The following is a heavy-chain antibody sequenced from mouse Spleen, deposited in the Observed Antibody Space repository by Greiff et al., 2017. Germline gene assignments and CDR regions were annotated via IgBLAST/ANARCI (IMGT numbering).Heavy chain of an antibody. V-gene: IGHV1-54*01. CDR2: INPGSGGT. D-gene: IGHD2-10*01. J-gene: IGHJ4*01. CDR3: ARAYYGKGYAMDY. Sequence: QVQLQQSGAELVRPGTSVKVSCKASGYAFTNYLIEWVKQRPGQGLEWIGVINPGSGGTNYNEKFKGKATLTADKSSSTAYMQLSSLTSEDSAVYFCARAYYGKGYAMDYWGQRTSVTVSS. CDR1: GYAFTNYL.